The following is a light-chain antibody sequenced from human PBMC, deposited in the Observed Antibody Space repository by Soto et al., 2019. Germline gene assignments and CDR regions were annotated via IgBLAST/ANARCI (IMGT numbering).Light chain of an antibody. J-gene: IGKJ2*01. Sequence: EIVLTQSPGTLSVSPGERATLSCRASQSVRSSYLAWYQQKPGQAPRLLIYGASSRATGIPDRFSGSGSGTDFTLTISRLEPADFAVYYCQQYGNAPNTFGQGTKLGIK. V-gene: IGKV3-20*01. CDR1: QSVRSSY. CDR3: QQYGNAPNT. CDR2: GAS.